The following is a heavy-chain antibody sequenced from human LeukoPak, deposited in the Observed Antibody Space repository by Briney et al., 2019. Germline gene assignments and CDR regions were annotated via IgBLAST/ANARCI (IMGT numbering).Heavy chain of an antibody. CDR1: GGSFSSYG. CDR2: IIPLFGTA. Sequence: STKVSCKASGGSFSSYGISWVRQAPGQGLEWMGGIIPLFGTADYVQKFQGRVTMTTDESMSTAYMELSSLRSEDTAVYYCARGMAGNQDVFDIWGQGTMVTVSS. V-gene: IGHV1-69*05. J-gene: IGHJ3*02. CDR3: ARGMAGNQDVFDI. D-gene: IGHD6-19*01.